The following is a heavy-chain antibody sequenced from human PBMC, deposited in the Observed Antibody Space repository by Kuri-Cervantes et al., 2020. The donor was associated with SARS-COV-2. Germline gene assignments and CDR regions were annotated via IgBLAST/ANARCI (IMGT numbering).Heavy chain of an antibody. Sequence: SLKISCAASGFTFDDSAMHWVRQAPGKGLEWVSGISWNSGSIGYADSVKGRFTISRDNAKNSLYLHMNSLRAEDTAVYYCAKGGRHYSSGWDFLSYWGQGTLVTVSS. CDR2: ISWNSGSI. CDR3: AKGGRHYSSGWDFLSY. V-gene: IGHV3-9*01. D-gene: IGHD6-19*01. J-gene: IGHJ4*02. CDR1: GFTFDDSA.